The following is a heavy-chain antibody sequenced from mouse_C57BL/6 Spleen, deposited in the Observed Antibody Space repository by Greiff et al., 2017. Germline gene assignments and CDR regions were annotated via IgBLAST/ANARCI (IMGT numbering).Heavy chain of an antibody. CDR2: ISSGGSYT. V-gene: IGHV5-6*01. D-gene: IGHD2-4*01. J-gene: IGHJ4*01. Sequence: EVKLMESGGDLVKPGGSLKLSCAASGFTFSSYGMSWVRQTPDKRLEWVATISSGGSYTYYPDSVKGRFTISRDNAKNTLYLQMSSLKSEDTAMYYCAKYDYDGDYYAMDYWGQGTSVTDAS. CDR3: AKYDYDGDYYAMDY. CDR1: GFTFSSYG.